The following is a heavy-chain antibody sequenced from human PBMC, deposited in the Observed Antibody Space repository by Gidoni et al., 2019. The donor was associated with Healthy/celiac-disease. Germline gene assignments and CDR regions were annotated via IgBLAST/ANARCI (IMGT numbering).Heavy chain of an antibody. V-gene: IGHV4-61*02. CDR3: ASSLGVAVAGRGGRAFDI. Sequence: QVQLQESGPGLVKPSQTLSLTCTVSGGSISSRRYYWSWIRQPAGKGLEWIGRIYTSGSTNYNPSLKSRVTMSVDTSKNQFSLKLSSVTAADTAVYYCASSLGVAVAGRGGRAFDIWGQGTMVTVSS. J-gene: IGHJ3*02. D-gene: IGHD6-19*01. CDR2: IYTSGST. CDR1: GGSISSRRYY.